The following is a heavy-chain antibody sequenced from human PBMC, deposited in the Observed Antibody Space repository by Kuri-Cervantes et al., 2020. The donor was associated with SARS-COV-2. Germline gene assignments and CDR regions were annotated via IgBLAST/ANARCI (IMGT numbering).Heavy chain of an antibody. D-gene: IGHD2-15*01. CDR1: GVSLSNHY. Sequence: SQTLSLTCAVYGVSLSNHYWSWIRQSPGKGLEWIGSIYYSGSTYYNPSLKSRVTISVDTAKNQFSLKLSSVTAADTAVYYCARQEVVAATNWFDPWGQGTLVTVSS. CDR3: ARQEVVAATNWFDP. CDR2: IYYSGST. V-gene: IGHV4-39*01. J-gene: IGHJ5*02.